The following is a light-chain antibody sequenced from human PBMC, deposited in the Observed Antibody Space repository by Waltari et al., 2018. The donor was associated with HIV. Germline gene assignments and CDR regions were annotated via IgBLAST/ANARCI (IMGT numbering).Light chain of an antibody. CDR1: QSISSY. J-gene: IGKJ2*03. Sequence: DIQMTQSPSSLSASVGDRVTITCRASQSISSYLNWYQQKPGKAPKLLIYAASSLQSGVPSRFSGSGSGTDFTLTISRLEPEDFAVYYCQQYGSSLHSFGQGTKLEIK. CDR3: QQYGSSLHS. V-gene: IGKV1-39*01. CDR2: AAS.